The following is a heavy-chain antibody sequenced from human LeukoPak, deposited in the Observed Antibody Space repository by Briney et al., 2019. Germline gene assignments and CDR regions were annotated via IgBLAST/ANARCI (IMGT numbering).Heavy chain of an antibody. V-gene: IGHV3-48*03. CDR2: ISSSASII. Sequence: PGGSLRLSCAASGFTFSSYEMNWVRQAPGKGLEWVSHISSSASIIYYADSVKGRFTISRDNAKNSLFLQMNSLRAEDTAVYYCARVITEAFGIWGQGTMVTVSS. J-gene: IGHJ3*02. CDR1: GFTFSSYE. D-gene: IGHD3-16*01. CDR3: ARVITEAFGI.